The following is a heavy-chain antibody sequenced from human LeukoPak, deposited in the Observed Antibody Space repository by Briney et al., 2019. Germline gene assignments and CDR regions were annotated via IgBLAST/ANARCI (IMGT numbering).Heavy chain of an antibody. CDR2: IYYSGST. Sequence: PSETLSLTCTVSGGSISGFYWSWIRQPPGKGLEWIAYIYYSGSTSYNPSLKSRVTISADTSSNQFSLKLNSVTAADTALYYCARLSYSSGWAHFDYWGQGTLVTVSS. CDR3: ARLSYSSGWAHFDY. CDR1: GGSISGFY. D-gene: IGHD6-19*01. J-gene: IGHJ4*02. V-gene: IGHV4-59*08.